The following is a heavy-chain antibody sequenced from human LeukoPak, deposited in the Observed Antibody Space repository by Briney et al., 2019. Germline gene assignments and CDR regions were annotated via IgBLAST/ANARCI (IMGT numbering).Heavy chain of an antibody. Sequence: ASVKVSCKASGYTFASYGISWVRQAPGQGLEWMGWISGYNGNTNHAQNLQDRVTMTTDTSTSTAYMELRSLRSDGTAVYFCARVPNQYCTSRCYYTAFDIWGQGTMVNVSS. CDR2: ISGYNGNT. D-gene: IGHD2-8*01. V-gene: IGHV1-18*01. CDR3: ARVPNQYCTSRCYYTAFDI. CDR1: GYTFASYG. J-gene: IGHJ3*02.